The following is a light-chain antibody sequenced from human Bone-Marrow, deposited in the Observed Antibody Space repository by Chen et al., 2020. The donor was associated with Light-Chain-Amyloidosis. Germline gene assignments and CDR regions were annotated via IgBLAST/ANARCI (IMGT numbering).Light chain of an antibody. V-gene: IGKV4-1*01. J-gene: IGKJ3*01. Sequence: DIVMTQSPTSLAVSLGERATINCRSSQSVLHSSNNKNYLAWYQQKPGQPPKLLIYWASTRESGVPGRFSARGSGTDFTLTISSLQAEDVAVYHCQQYYGTPTFGPGTKVDIK. CDR3: QQYYGTPT. CDR1: QSVLHSSNNKNY. CDR2: WAS.